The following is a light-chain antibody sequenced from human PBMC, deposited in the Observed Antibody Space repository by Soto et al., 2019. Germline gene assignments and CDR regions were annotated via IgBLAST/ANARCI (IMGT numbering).Light chain of an antibody. V-gene: IGKV1-9*01. CDR2: IAS. Sequence: DIQLTQSPSSLSASVGDRGTITCRASQGIRNYLAWYQQKPGRAPKLLIYIASTLQSGVPSRFSGSYSGTEFTLTITSLQPEDFATDYCQQVNSYPITFGQGTRLEIK. CDR1: QGIRNY. CDR3: QQVNSYPIT. J-gene: IGKJ5*01.